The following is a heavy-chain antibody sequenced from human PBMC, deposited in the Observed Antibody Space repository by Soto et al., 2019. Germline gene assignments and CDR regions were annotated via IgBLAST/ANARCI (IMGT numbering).Heavy chain of an antibody. D-gene: IGHD3-10*01. V-gene: IGHV1-3*01. Sequence: QVQLVQSGAEVKKPGASVKVSCKASGYTFTSYAMHWVRQAPGQRLEWMGWINAGNGNTKYSQKFQGRVTITRDTSESTAYMELGSLRSEDTAVYYCARPMVRGAFDYWGQGTLVTVSS. CDR2: INAGNGNT. CDR3: ARPMVRGAFDY. J-gene: IGHJ4*02. CDR1: GYTFTSYA.